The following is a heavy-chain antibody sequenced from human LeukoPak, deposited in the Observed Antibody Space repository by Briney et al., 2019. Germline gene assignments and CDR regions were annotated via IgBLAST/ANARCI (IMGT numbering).Heavy chain of an antibody. CDR3: TRDLLDYDVSTGLHHYYMDV. CDR2: ISGDGTNI. Sequence: GGSLRLSCVASGFTFSSYYMQWVRQDPRKGLVWVSRISGDGTNINYADSVRGRFTISRDNAKNTVYLQMNTLRVEDTAVYYCTRDLLDYDVSTGLHHYYMDVWGQGTTVTVSS. D-gene: IGHD3-9*01. CDR1: GFTFSSYY. J-gene: IGHJ6*02. V-gene: IGHV3-74*01.